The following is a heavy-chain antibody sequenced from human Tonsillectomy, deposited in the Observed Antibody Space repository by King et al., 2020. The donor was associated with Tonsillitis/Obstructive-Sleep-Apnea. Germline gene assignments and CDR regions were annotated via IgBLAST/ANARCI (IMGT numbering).Heavy chain of an antibody. D-gene: IGHD4/OR15-4a*01. V-gene: IGHV4-34*01. CDR2: INHGGNT. CDR1: GGSFSGYY. Sequence: VQLQQWGAGLLKPSETLSLTCGVSGGSFSGYYWNWIRQAPGKGLEWIAEINHGGNTNYNPSLRRRVTMSVDTSKQQISLRLSSVTAADTAVYYCARVDYDAGGYYGMDVWAKGPRSPSP. CDR3: ARVDYDAGGYYGMDV. J-gene: IGHJ6*02.